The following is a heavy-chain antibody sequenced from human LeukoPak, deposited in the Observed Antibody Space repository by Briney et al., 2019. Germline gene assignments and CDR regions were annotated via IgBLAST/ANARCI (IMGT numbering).Heavy chain of an antibody. CDR1: GDTFITYD. CDR2: MNVNSGNT. Sequence: AASVKVSCKASGDTFITYDINWVRQATGQGLEWMGWMNVNSGNTGYAQNFQGRLTITRNTSISTAYMELSSLRSEDTAVYYCARTPYNWGIDYWGQGTLVTVSS. J-gene: IGHJ4*02. CDR3: ARTPYNWGIDY. V-gene: IGHV1-8*03. D-gene: IGHD7-27*01.